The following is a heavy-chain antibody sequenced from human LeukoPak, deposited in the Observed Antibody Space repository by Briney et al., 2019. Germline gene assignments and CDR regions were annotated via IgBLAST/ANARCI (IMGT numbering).Heavy chain of an antibody. CDR1: GFTFSSYS. V-gene: IGHV3-21*04. J-gene: IGHJ3*02. Sequence: GGSLRLSCAASGFTFSSYSMNWVRQAPGKGLEWVSSISSSSSYIYYADSVKGRFTISRDNAKNSLYLQMNSLRAEDTAVYYCARDPIKYCSGGSCYRDAFDIWGQGTMVTVSS. CDR2: ISSSSSYI. D-gene: IGHD2-15*01. CDR3: ARDPIKYCSGGSCYRDAFDI.